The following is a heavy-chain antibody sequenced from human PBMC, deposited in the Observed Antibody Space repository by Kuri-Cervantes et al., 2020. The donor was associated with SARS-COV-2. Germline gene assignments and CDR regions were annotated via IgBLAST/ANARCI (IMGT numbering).Heavy chain of an antibody. CDR3: VRQGSRITIFGVVIPRYMDV. CDR2: IGTGGDT. J-gene: IGHJ6*03. D-gene: IGHD3-3*01. Sequence: GESLKISCAASGFAFSSYVLHWVRRAPGKGPEWVSAIGTGGDTYYADSVMGRFTISRDNAKNSLYLQVNSLRAEDMTVYYCVRQGSRITIFGVVIPRYMDVWGKGTTVTVSS. V-gene: IGHV3-47*02. CDR1: GFAFSSYV.